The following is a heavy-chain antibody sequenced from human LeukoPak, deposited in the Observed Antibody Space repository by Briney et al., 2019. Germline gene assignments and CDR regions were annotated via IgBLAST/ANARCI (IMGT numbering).Heavy chain of an antibody. CDR1: GYTFTSYG. Sequence: ASVKVSCKASGYTFTSYGISWVRQAPGQGLEWMGWISAYNGNTNYAQKLQGRVTVTTDTSTSTAYMELRSLRSDDTAVYYCARIRGYYDILTGSNDAFDIWGQGTMVTVSS. D-gene: IGHD3-9*01. J-gene: IGHJ3*02. V-gene: IGHV1-18*01. CDR2: ISAYNGNT. CDR3: ARIRGYYDILTGSNDAFDI.